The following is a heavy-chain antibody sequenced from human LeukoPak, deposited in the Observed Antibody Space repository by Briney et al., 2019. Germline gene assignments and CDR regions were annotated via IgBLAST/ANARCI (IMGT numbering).Heavy chain of an antibody. V-gene: IGHV5-51*01. CDR3: ARRTQMGATSPGFDY. J-gene: IGHJ4*02. D-gene: IGHD1-26*01. Sequence: GESLKISCKGSGYSFTSYWIGWVRQMPGKGLEWMGTIYPGDSDTRYSPSFQGQVTISADKSISTAYLQWSSLKASDTAMYYCARRTQMGATSPGFDYWGQGTLVTVSS. CDR1: GYSFTSYW. CDR2: IYPGDSDT.